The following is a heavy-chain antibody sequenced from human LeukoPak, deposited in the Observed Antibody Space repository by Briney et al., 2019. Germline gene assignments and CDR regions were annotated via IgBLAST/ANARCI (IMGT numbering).Heavy chain of an antibody. J-gene: IGHJ4*02. V-gene: IGHV3-53*01. CDR1: GFTVSNNY. D-gene: IGHD3-3*01. CDR3: ARDWSHRCFDY. CDR2: IYSGNSGGST. Sequence: GGSLRLSCAASGFTVSNNYMSWVRQTPGKGLEWVSVIYSGNSGGSTYYADSVKGRFTISRDNSKNTLYLQMNSLRAEDTAVYYCARDWSHRCFDYWGQGTLVTVSS.